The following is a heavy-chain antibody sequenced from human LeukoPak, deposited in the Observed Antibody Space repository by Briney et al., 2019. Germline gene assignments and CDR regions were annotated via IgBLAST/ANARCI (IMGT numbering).Heavy chain of an antibody. V-gene: IGHV3-23*01. CDR3: TKDVPPGPLIVGATSEGDDAFDI. D-gene: IGHD1-26*01. Sequence: PSETLSLTCTVSGGSISSGGYYWSWIRQHPGKGLEWVSGISGSGGSTNYADSVKGRFTTSRDNSKNTLYLQMNSLRAEDTAVYYCTKDVPPGPLIVGATSEGDDAFDIWGQGTMVTVSS. CDR2: ISGSGGST. J-gene: IGHJ3*02. CDR1: GGSISSGGYY.